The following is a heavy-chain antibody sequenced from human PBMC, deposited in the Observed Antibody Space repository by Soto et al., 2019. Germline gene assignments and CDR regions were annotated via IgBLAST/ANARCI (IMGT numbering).Heavy chain of an antibody. V-gene: IGHV3-23*01. CDR3: AKSYSSSWYRWNWIDP. CDR1: GFTFSSFA. J-gene: IGHJ5*02. CDR2: ISGSGGST. Sequence: GGSLRLSCAASGFTFSSFAMSWVRQAPGKGLEWVSAISGSGGSTYFADSVKGRFTISRDNSKNTLYLQMNSLRAEDTAVYYCAKSYSSSWYRWNWIDPWGQGTLVTVSS. D-gene: IGHD6-13*01.